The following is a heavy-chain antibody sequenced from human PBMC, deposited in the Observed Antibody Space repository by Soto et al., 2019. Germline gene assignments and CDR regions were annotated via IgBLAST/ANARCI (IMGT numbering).Heavy chain of an antibody. CDR1: DYAFSAFG. Sequence: QVQLVQSGAEVTKPGASVKLSCKTSDYAFSAFGLSWVRQAPGQGLQWMGWSVAGSGNTGYAQNVQGRVSVITDSSTNTGYMELRSLTSDDTALYYCARVAGYGSGSRHFDTWGQGTLVTVSS. V-gene: IGHV1-18*01. J-gene: IGHJ4*02. CDR2: SVAGSGNT. D-gene: IGHD3-10*01. CDR3: ARVAGYGSGSRHFDT.